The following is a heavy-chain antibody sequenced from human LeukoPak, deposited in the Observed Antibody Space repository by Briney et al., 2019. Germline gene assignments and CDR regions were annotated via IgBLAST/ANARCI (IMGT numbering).Heavy chain of an antibody. J-gene: IGHJ4*02. CDR1: GYTFTGYY. CDR3: MRDIDY. V-gene: IGHV1-2*02. Sequence: ASVKVSCKASGYTFTGYYIHWVRQAPGQGLEWMGWIIPDSGGTNYAQKFQGRVTMTRDTSISTAYMELNRLRSDDAALYYCMRDIDYWGQGTLVTVSS. CDR2: IIPDSGGT.